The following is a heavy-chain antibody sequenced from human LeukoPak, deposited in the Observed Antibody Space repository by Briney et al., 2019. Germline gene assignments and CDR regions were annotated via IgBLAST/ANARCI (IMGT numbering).Heavy chain of an antibody. CDR1: GGSISSGGYY. Sequence: SETLSLTCTVSGGSISSGGYYWSWIRPPPGKGLEWIGYIYYSGSTYYNPSLKSRVTISVDTSKNQFSLKLSSVTAADTAVYYCARHRKGTTVTTYDYWGQGTLVTVSS. J-gene: IGHJ4*02. V-gene: IGHV4-31*03. CDR2: IYYSGST. CDR3: ARHRKGTTVTTYDY. D-gene: IGHD4-17*01.